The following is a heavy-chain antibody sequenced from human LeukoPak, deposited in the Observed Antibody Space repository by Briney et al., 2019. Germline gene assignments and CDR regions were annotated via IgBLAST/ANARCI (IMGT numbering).Heavy chain of an antibody. D-gene: IGHD4-11*01. CDR3: AKAKSYYSNYDY. J-gene: IGHJ4*02. CDR1: GFTFSNYG. V-gene: IGHV3-23*01. CDR2: ISGSGTNT. Sequence: GGSLRLSCAASGFTFSNYGMSWVRQAPGKGLEWVSVISGSGTNTYYADSVKGRFTISRDNSKNTLYLQVNSLRAEDTAVYYCAKAKSYYSNYDYWGQGTLVTVSS.